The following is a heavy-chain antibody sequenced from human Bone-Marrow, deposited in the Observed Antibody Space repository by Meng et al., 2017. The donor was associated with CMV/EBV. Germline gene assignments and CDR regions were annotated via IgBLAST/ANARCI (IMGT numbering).Heavy chain of an antibody. D-gene: IGHD3-3*01. J-gene: IGHJ4*02. CDR3: AIDLVDFWCGYSFDY. CDR2: IRYDGSNK. V-gene: IGHV3-30*02. CDR1: GFTFSSYG. Sequence: GESLKISCAASGFTFSSYGMHWVRQAPGKGLEWVAFIRYDGSNKYYADFVKGRFTTARDNSKKALYLQMNSLRAEDTAVYYCAIDLVDFWCGYSFDYWGQRTLVTIAS.